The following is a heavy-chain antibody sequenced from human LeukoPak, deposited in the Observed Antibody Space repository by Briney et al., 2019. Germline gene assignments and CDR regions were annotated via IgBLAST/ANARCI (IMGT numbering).Heavy chain of an antibody. J-gene: IGHJ4*02. CDR1: GFTFSDYN. V-gene: IGHV3-11*04. CDR3: ARGEGGPA. Sequence: NPGGSLRLSCAASGFTFSDYNMRWIRQAPGKGLEWVSSISRSGSTKYYADSVKGRFTISRDNAKNSLYLQMNSLRAEDTAVYYCARGEGGPAGGQGTLVTVSS. CDR2: ISRSGSTK. D-gene: IGHD6-13*01.